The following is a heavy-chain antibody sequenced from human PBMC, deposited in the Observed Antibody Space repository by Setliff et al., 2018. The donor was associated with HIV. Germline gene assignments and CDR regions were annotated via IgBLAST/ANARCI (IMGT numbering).Heavy chain of an antibody. CDR3: ARDDADTAMVIAFDI. CDR1: GYTFTSYG. D-gene: IGHD5-18*01. V-gene: IGHV1-18*01. J-gene: IGHJ3*02. CDR2: ISAYSGNT. Sequence: ASVKVSCKASGYTFTSYGISWVRQAPGQGLEWMGWISAYSGNTNYAQKIQGRVTMTTDTSTSTTYMELRSLRSDDTAVYYCARDDADTAMVIAFDIWGQGTMVTVSS.